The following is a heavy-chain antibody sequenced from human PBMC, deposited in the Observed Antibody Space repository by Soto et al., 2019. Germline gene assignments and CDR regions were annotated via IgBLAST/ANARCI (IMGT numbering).Heavy chain of an antibody. Sequence: ASVKVSCKASGYTFTSYGIHWVRQAPGQRLEWMGWISVGNGDTKYSQKLQGRFTISRDNSKNTLYLQMNSLRAEDTAVYYCSADLPNWGAYAFDYWGQGTLVTVSS. V-gene: IGHV1-3*01. J-gene: IGHJ4*02. CDR3: SADLPNWGAYAFDY. CDR1: GYTFTSYG. CDR2: ISVGNGDT. D-gene: IGHD7-27*01.